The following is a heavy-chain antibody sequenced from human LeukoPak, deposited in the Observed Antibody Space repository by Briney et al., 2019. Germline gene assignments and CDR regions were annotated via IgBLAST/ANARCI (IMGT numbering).Heavy chain of an antibody. CDR1: GGSISSSSYY. V-gene: IGHV4-39*01. D-gene: IGHD3-10*01. CDR3: ARQGSYYYGSGTYYNGHFDY. Sequence: SETLSLTCTVSGGSISSSSYYWGWIRQPPGKGLEWIGSIYYSGSAFYNPSLKSRVTISVDTAKNQFSLKLTSVTAADTAVYYCARQGSYYYGSGTYYNGHFDYWAQGTLVTVSS. J-gene: IGHJ4*02. CDR2: IYYSGSA.